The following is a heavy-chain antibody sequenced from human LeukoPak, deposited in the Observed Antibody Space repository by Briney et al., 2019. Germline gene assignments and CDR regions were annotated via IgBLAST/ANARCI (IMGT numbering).Heavy chain of an antibody. CDR3: ARIPTYYDFWSGYYTWYNWFDP. CDR1: GYSFTSYW. J-gene: IGHJ5*02. Sequence: RGESLKISCKGSGYSFTSYWIGWVRQVPGKGLEWMGIIYPGDSDTRYSPSFQGQVTISADKSISTAYLQWSSLKASDTAMYYCARIPTYYDFWSGYYTWYNWFDPWGQGTLVTVSS. CDR2: IYPGDSDT. V-gene: IGHV5-51*01. D-gene: IGHD3-3*01.